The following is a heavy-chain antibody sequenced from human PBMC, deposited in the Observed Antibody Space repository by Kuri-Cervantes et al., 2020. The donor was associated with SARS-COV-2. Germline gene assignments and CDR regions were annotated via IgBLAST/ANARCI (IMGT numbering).Heavy chain of an antibody. CDR3: ARGEYCSSTSCYYYYYMDV. CDR2: IKPEGGEK. Sequence: GGSLRLSCAASGFTFRSCWMSWVRQAPGKGLEWVAAIKPEGGEKHYVDSVKGRFTISRDNAKNSLYLQMNSLRAEDTAVYYCARGEYCSSTSCYYYYYMDVWGKGTTVTVSS. J-gene: IGHJ6*03. V-gene: IGHV3-7*04. D-gene: IGHD2-2*01. CDR1: GFTFRSCW.